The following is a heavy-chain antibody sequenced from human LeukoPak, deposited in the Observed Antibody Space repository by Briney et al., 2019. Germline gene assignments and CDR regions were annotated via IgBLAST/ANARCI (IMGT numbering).Heavy chain of an antibody. V-gene: IGHV4-34*01. CDR3: ARGPRGVLLWFASSD. CDR1: GGSFSGYY. CDR2: INHSGST. J-gene: IGHJ4*02. D-gene: IGHD3-10*01. Sequence: SETLSLTCAVYGGSFSGYYWSWIRQPPGKGQEWIGEINHSGSTNYNPSLKSRVTISVDTSKNQFSLKLSSVTAADTAVYYCARGPRGVLLWFASSDWGQGTLATVSS.